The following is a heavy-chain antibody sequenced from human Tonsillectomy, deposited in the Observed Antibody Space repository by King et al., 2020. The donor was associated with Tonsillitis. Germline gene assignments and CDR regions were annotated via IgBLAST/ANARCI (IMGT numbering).Heavy chain of an antibody. Sequence: EVQLVESGGGLVQPGGSLRLSCAASGFTFSSYSMNWVRQAPGKGLEWVSYISSSSSTIYYADSVQGRFTISRDNAKNSLYLQMISLRAEDTAVYHCARDRSSGWSGIVDYWGQGTLVSVSS. D-gene: IGHD6-19*01. J-gene: IGHJ4*02. CDR2: ISSSSSTI. CDR1: GFTFSSYS. CDR3: ARDRSSGWSGIVDY. V-gene: IGHV3-48*01.